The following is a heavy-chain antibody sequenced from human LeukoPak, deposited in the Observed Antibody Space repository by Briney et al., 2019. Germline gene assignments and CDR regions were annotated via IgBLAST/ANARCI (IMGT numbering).Heavy chain of an antibody. CDR1: GFTFSSYE. CDR3: ARDFNYYDSSGYPHWYFDL. CDR2: ISSSGSTI. Sequence: GGSLRLSCAASGFTFSSYEVNWVRQAPGKGLEWVSYISSSGSTIYYADPVKGRFTISRDNAKNSLYLQMNSLRAEDTAVYYCARDFNYYDSSGYPHWYFDLWGRGTLVTVSS. V-gene: IGHV3-48*03. J-gene: IGHJ2*01. D-gene: IGHD3-22*01.